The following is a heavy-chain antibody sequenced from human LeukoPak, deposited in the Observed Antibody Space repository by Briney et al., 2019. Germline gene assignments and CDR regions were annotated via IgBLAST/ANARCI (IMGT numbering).Heavy chain of an antibody. Sequence: APVKVSCKASGYTFTGYYVHWMRQAPGQGLEWMGWINPNSGDTEYEQKFQGRVTMTRDTSIATAYMEMTRLAPDDTAVYYCARDRGPSYDSGIYYQYYFHYWGQGTLVTVSS. CDR2: INPNSGDT. CDR1: GYTFTGYY. V-gene: IGHV1-2*02. CDR3: ARDRGPSYDSGIYYQYYFHY. D-gene: IGHD3-10*01. J-gene: IGHJ4*02.